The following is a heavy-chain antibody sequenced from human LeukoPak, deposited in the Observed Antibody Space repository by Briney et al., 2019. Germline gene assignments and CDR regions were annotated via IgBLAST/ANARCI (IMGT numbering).Heavy chain of an antibody. J-gene: IGHJ4*02. CDR1: GFTFSSYS. CDR3: ASTVEMATRGPFDY. D-gene: IGHD5-24*01. CDR2: ISSSSSYI. V-gene: IGHV3-21*01. Sequence: SGGSLRLSCAASGFTFSSYSMNWVRQAPGKGLEWVSSISSSSSYIYYAGSVKGRFTISRDNAKNSLYLQMNSLRAEDTAVYYCASTVEMATRGPFDYWGQGTLVTVSS.